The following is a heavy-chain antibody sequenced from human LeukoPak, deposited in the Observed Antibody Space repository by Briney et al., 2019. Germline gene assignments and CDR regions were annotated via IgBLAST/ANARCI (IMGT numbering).Heavy chain of an antibody. CDR3: ARDYCSGGSCYLDY. V-gene: IGHV4-61*02. Sequence: SETLSLTCTVSGGSARRGNYYWTWIRQPAGSGLEWIGRIYTSGTTDYNPSLRTRVTISVDASRNQFSLNLSSVTAADTAVYYCARDYCSGGSCYLDYWGQGTLVTVSS. D-gene: IGHD2-15*01. CDR2: IYTSGTT. CDR1: GGSARRGNYY. J-gene: IGHJ4*02.